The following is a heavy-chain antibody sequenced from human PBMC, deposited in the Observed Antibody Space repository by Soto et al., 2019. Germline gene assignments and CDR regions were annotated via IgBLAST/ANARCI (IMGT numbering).Heavy chain of an antibody. CDR1: GDCVTSGSHY. CDR3: ARSSIKPQVFMYPFDS. Sequence: ETVSLTCTVSGDCVTSGSHYWGWIRHPPGKGLESIANIYYDGNTYYNPSLKGRVTISLDTSKNQFSLRLNSVTAADTAVYYCARSSIKPQVFMYPFDSWSPGTLVTVS. D-gene: IGHD3-3*01. CDR2: IYYDGNT. V-gene: IGHV4-39*01. J-gene: IGHJ4*02.